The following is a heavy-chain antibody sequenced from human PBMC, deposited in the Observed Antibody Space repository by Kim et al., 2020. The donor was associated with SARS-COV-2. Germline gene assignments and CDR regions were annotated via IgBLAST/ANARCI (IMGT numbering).Heavy chain of an antibody. J-gene: IGHJ6*02. Sequence: SETLSLTCTVSGGSISRGDYYWTWIRQPPGKGLEWIGHMYVSGSTYYNPSLESRVTISADTSNNQFSLRLSSVTAADTAVYFCARDRGRCDWYRAYGMDVWGQGTTVSVSS. CDR1: GGSISRGDYY. D-gene: IGHD2-15*01. V-gene: IGHV4-31*03. CDR3: ARDRGRCDWYRAYGMDV. CDR2: MYVSGST.